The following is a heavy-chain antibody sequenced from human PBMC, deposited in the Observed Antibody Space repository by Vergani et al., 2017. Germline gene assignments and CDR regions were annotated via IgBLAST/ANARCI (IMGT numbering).Heavy chain of an antibody. Sequence: QLQLQESGPGLVKPSETLSLTCNVSGGSISSSNYYWGWVRQPPGKGLEWIGSIDYSGSTYYNPPLKSRATIFVDRSKNQFSLKLTSVTAADTAVFYCARRGACRAAYCHSYDFWGPGTLVGVSS. CDR1: GGSISSSNYY. J-gene: IGHJ4*02. CDR3: ARRGACRAAYCHSYDF. D-gene: IGHD2-15*01. CDR2: IDYSGST. V-gene: IGHV4-39*01.